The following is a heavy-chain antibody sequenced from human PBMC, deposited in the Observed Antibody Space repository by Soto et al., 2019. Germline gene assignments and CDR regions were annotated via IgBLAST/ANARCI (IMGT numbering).Heavy chain of an antibody. V-gene: IGHV4-30-2*01. CDR3: ASHPGRGAFDI. J-gene: IGHJ3*02. D-gene: IGHD3-10*01. CDR2: IYHSGRI. CDR1: GGYISSGGYS. Sequence: PSETLSLTCAVSGGYISSGGYSWSWIRQPPGKGLEWIGYIYHSGRIYYNPSLKSRFTISRDNAKNSLYLQMNSLRAEDTAVYYCASHPGRGAFDIWGQGTMVTVSS.